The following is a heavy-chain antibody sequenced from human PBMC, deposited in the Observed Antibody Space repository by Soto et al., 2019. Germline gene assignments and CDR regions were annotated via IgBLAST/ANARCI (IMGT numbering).Heavy chain of an antibody. V-gene: IGHV4-30-2*01. J-gene: IGHJ6*02. Sequence: QLQLQESGSGLVKPSQTLSLTCAVSGGSISSAGYSWSWIRQPPGKGLEWIGYMYHSGTTYYNPSLKSRVTISLDRSKNQFSLKLSSVTAADTAVYYCARGVLVPDLRYGMDVWGQGTTVTVSS. D-gene: IGHD2-2*01. CDR2: MYHSGTT. CDR3: ARGVLVPDLRYGMDV. CDR1: GGSISSAGYS.